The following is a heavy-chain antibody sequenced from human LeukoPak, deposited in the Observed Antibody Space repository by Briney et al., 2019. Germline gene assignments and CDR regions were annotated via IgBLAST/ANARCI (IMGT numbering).Heavy chain of an antibody. CDR1: GYSISSGYY. D-gene: IGHD5-18*01. V-gene: IGHV4-38-2*02. J-gene: IGHJ4*02. CDR3: ARGRDGRYSYAYDY. Sequence: SETLSLTCTVSGYSISSGYYWGWIRQPPGKGLEWIGSIYHSGSTNYNPSLKSRVTISVDTSRNQFSLKLNSVTAADTAVYYCARGRDGRYSYAYDYWGQGTLVTVSS. CDR2: IYHSGST.